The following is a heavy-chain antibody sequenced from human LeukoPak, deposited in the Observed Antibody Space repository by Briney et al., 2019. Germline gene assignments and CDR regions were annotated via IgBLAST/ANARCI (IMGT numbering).Heavy chain of an antibody. CDR3: ARDIAARPSCWFDP. CDR1: GYTFTGYY. CDR2: INPNSGGT. V-gene: IGHV1-2*06. D-gene: IGHD6-6*01. J-gene: IGHJ5*02. Sequence: ASVKVSCKASGYTFTGYYMHWVRQAPGQGLEWMGRINPNSGGTNYAQKFQGRVNMTRDTSISTAYMELSRLRSDDTAVYYCARDIAARPSCWFDPWGQGTLVTVSS.